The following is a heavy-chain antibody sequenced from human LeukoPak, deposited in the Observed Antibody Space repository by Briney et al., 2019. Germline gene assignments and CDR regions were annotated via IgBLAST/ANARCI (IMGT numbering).Heavy chain of an antibody. D-gene: IGHD4/OR15-4a*01. J-gene: IGHJ4*02. CDR1: GFRFSNYG. Sequence: PGGPLRLSCAASGFRFSNYGMSWVRQAPGKGLEWVSAISGSGGSTYYADSVKGRFTISRDNSKNTLYLQMNSLRAEDTAVYYCARRAGAYSHPYDYWGQGTLVTVSS. V-gene: IGHV3-23*01. CDR2: ISGSGGST. CDR3: ARRAGAYSHPYDY.